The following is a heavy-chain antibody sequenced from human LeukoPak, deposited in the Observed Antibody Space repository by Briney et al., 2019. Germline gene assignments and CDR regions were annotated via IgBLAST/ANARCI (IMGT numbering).Heavy chain of an antibody. CDR2: ISYDGSNK. V-gene: IGHV3-30*04. J-gene: IGHJ6*03. CDR1: GFTFSSYA. CDR3: ARDSLRTPLYYMDV. Sequence: GGSLRLSCAASGFTFSSYAIHWVRQAPGKGLEWVALISYDGSNKYYGESVKGRFTISRDQSKNTLYLQMNSLRTEDTAVYYCARDSLRTPLYYMDVWGKGTTVTVSS.